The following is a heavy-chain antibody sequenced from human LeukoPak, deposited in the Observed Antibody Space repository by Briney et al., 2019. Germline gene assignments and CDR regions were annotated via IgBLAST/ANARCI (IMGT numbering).Heavy chain of an antibody. J-gene: IGHJ4*02. D-gene: IGHD6-13*01. CDR1: GGSISSSSYY. CDR2: IYYSGST. Sequence: TSSETLSLTCTVSGGSISSSSYYWGWIRQPPGKGLEWIGSIYYSGSTYYNPSLKSRVTISVDTSKNQFSLKLSSVTAADTAVYYCARRGSSFFDYWGQGTLVTVSS. V-gene: IGHV4-39*01. CDR3: ARRGSSFFDY.